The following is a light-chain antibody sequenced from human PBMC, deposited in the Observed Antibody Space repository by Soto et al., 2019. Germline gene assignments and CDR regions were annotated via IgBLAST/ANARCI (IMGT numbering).Light chain of an antibody. CDR1: SSNIGSNY. J-gene: IGLJ2*01. CDR2: RNN. Sequence: QSVLTQPPSASGTPGQRVTIACSGSSSNIGSNYVYWYQQLQGTAPKLLIYRNNQRPSGVPYRFSGSKSGTSASLAISGLRSEDEADYYCAAWDDSLSGLVVFGGGTKLTVL. CDR3: AAWDDSLSGLVV. V-gene: IGLV1-47*01.